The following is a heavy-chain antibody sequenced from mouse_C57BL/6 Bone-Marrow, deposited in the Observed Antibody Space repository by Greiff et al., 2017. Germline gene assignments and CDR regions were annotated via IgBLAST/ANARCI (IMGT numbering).Heavy chain of an antibody. CDR3: ARSSTFFYYLDY. J-gene: IGHJ2*01. V-gene: IGHV1-47*01. D-gene: IGHD5-1*01. CDR1: GYTFTTYP. Sequence: QVQLKESGAELVKPGASVKMSCKASGYTFTTYPIEWMKQNHGKSLEWIGNFHPYNDDTKYNDKFKGKATLTVEKSSNTVYLELSRLTSDDSAVYYCARSSTFFYYLDYWGQGTTLTVS. CDR2: FHPYNDDT.